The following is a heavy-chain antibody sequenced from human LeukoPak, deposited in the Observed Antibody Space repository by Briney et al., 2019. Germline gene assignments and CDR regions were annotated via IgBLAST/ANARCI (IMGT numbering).Heavy chain of an antibody. D-gene: IGHD3-16*01. CDR1: GGSISSYY. CDR2: IYTSGST. CDR3: ARDLWRATGENWFDP. V-gene: IGHV4-4*07. J-gene: IGHJ5*02. Sequence: PSETLSLTCTVSGGSISSYYWSWIRQPAGKGLEWIGRIYTSGSTDYNPSLKSRVTMSVDTSKNQFSLKLSSVTAADTAVYYCARDLWRATGENWFDPWGQGTLVTVSS.